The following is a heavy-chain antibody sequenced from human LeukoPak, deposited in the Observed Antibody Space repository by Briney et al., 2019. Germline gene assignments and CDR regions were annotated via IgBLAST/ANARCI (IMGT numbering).Heavy chain of an antibody. CDR3: AKDRYGSGKGYFDY. CDR1: GGSISSSSYY. J-gene: IGHJ4*02. V-gene: IGHV4-39*02. CDR2: IDYSGNT. D-gene: IGHD3-10*01. Sequence: SETLSLTCTVSGGSISSSSYYWGWIRQPPGKGLEWIGNIDYSGNTYCNPSLKSRVTVSVDTSKNQFSLKLSSVTAADTAVYYCAKDRYGSGKGYFDYWGQGTLVTVSA.